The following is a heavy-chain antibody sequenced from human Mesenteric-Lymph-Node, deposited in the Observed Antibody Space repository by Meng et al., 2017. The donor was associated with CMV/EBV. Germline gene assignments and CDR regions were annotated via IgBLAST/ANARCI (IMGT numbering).Heavy chain of an antibody. CDR3: PLAFLDAFDI. D-gene: IGHD3-3*02. V-gene: IGHV3-30*02. CDR1: GFTFNR. Sequence: GESLKISCVASGFTFNRMHWVRQAPGKGLEWVAFIRYDGSNKYYADSVKGRFTISRDNSKNTLYLQMNSLRAEDTAVYYCPLAFLDAFDIWGQGTMVTVSS. J-gene: IGHJ3*02. CDR2: IRYDGSNK.